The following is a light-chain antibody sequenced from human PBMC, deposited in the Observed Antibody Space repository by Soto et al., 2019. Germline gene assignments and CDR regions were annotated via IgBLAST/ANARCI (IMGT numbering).Light chain of an antibody. Sequence: QSALTQPASVSGSPGQSITISCTGTSSDVGGYNYVSWYQQHPGKAPKLMIYDVSNRPSGVSNRFSGSKSCNTASLTVSGLQAEDEADYYCSSYTSSSTPLVFGTGTQLTVL. CDR1: SSDVGGYNY. J-gene: IGLJ1*01. CDR3: SSYTSSSTPLV. CDR2: DVS. V-gene: IGLV2-14*01.